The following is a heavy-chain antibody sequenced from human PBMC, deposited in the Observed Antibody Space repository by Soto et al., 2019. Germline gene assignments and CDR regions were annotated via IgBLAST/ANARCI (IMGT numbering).Heavy chain of an antibody. Sequence: ASGKVSWKASGYTFTSYGINWVRQAPGQGLEWMGWMNPNSGNTGYAQKFQGRVPMTRNTSISTAYMELSSLRSEDTAVYYCAKGGYSSSWAQYYYYYGMDSWGNGTTIT. CDR2: MNPNSGNT. D-gene: IGHD6-13*01. J-gene: IGHJ6*04. CDR3: AKGGYSSSWAQYYYYYGMDS. CDR1: GYTFTSYG. V-gene: IGHV1-8*01.